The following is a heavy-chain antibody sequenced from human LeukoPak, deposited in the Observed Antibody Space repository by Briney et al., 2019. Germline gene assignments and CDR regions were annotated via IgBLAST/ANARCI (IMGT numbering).Heavy chain of an antibody. J-gene: IGHJ6*03. CDR3: AKDAEWSLPYYDFWGGYVGAQKPHQYDYYYMDV. D-gene: IGHD3-3*01. Sequence: PGGSLRLSCAASGFTFSSYAMSWVRQAPGKGLEWVSAISGSGGSTYYADSVKGRFTISRDNSKNTLYLQMNSLRAEDTAVYYCAKDAEWSLPYYDFWGGYVGAQKPHQYDYYYMDVWGKGTTVTVSS. V-gene: IGHV3-23*01. CDR1: GFTFSSYA. CDR2: ISGSGGST.